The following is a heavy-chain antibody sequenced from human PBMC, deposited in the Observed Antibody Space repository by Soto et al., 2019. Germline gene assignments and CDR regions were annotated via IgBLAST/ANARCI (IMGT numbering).Heavy chain of an antibody. Sequence: QVQLQESGPGLVKPSQTLSLTCTVSGGSIRSGGYYWSWVRQNPRKGLEWIGNIYYSGNTYYNPSLKSRLTISVDTSKHQFSLHRRSVTAADTAVYYCARDRLMATAGTARHYFGLDVWGQGTTVTVSS. CDR1: GGSIRSGGYY. CDR2: IYYSGNT. D-gene: IGHD2-8*01. V-gene: IGHV4-31*03. CDR3: ARDRLMATAGTARHYFGLDV. J-gene: IGHJ6*02.